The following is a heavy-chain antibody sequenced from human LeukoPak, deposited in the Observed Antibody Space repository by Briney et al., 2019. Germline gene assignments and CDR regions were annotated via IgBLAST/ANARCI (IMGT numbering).Heavy chain of an antibody. CDR1: GFTFSNYC. CDR3: ARDGGGDIVVAFAFDI. CDR2: INQDGSEK. J-gene: IGHJ3*02. Sequence: GGSLRLSCAASGFTFSNYCMSWVGQAPGKGLEWVAHINQDGSEKYYVDSVKGRFTISRDNAKNSLYLQMDGLRAEETAVYYGARDGGGDIVVAFAFDIWGQGTMVTVSS. D-gene: IGHD2-15*01. V-gene: IGHV3-7*05.